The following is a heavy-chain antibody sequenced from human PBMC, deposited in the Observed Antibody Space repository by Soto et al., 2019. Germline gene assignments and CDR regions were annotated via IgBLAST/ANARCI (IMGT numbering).Heavy chain of an antibody. CDR1: GFTFSSYS. V-gene: IGHV3-48*01. CDR3: ARPWIAAAGINWFDP. J-gene: IGHJ5*02. CDR2: ISSSSSTI. D-gene: IGHD6-13*01. Sequence: PGGSLRLSCAASGFTFSSYSMNWVRQAPGKGLEWVSYISSSSSTIYYADSVKGRFTISRDNAKNSLYLQMNSLRAEDTAVYYCARPWIAAAGINWFDPWGQGTVLTVSS.